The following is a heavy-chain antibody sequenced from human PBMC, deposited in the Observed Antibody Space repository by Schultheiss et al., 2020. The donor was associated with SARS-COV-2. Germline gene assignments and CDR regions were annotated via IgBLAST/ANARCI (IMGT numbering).Heavy chain of an antibody. D-gene: IGHD3-16*01. V-gene: IGHV3-74*01. CDR3: TRDLGF. Sequence: GESLKISCAASGFTFSSYGMHWVRQAPGKGLVWVSRIYGDGSRTSYADSVKGRFTISRDNAKNTLYLQMNSLRAEDTAVYYCTRDLGFWGQGTLVTVSS. J-gene: IGHJ4*02. CDR2: IYGDGSRT. CDR1: GFTFSSYG.